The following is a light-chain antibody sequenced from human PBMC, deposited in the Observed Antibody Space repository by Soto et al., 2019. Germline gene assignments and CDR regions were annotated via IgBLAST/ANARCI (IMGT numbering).Light chain of an antibody. CDR1: QSVRSN. CDR2: GAS. J-gene: IGKJ1*01. V-gene: IGKV3-15*01. CDR3: QQYNDWPPT. Sequence: EIVMTQSPATLSAPPVESATLSCRASQSVRSNLAWYQQKPGQAPRLLIYGASTRATAIPARFSGSGSGTEFTLSIGSLQSEDFAVYYCQQYNDWPPTFGQGTKV.